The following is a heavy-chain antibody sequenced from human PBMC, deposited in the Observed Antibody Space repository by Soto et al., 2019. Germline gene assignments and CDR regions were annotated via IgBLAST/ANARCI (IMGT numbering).Heavy chain of an antibody. D-gene: IGHD1-26*01. CDR2: IYSGGST. V-gene: IGHV3-66*02. CDR3: AKRGDSGSYYYPPLDY. Sequence: GGSLRLSCAASGFTFNNYAMSWVRQAPGKGLEWVSVIYSGGSTYYADSVKGRFTISRDNSKNTLYLQMNSLRAEDTAVYYCAKRGDSGSYYYPPLDYWGQGTLVTVSS. J-gene: IGHJ4*02. CDR1: GFTFNNYA.